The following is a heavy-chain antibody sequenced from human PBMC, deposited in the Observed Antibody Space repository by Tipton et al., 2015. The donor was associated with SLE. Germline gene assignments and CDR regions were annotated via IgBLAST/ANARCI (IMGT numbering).Heavy chain of an antibody. CDR2: ITNNGNT. CDR1: GGSISGSNYC. V-gene: IGHV4-39*01. J-gene: IGHJ5*02. CDR3: ARHDTNYGRNWFDP. D-gene: IGHD2-8*01. Sequence: TLSLTCTVSGGSISGSNYCWDWIRQPPGQGPEWIGRITNNGNTYYIPSLQSRVTMSVDTSKNHFSLKLSSVTAADTAVYYCARHDTNYGRNWFDPWGQGTLVTVSS.